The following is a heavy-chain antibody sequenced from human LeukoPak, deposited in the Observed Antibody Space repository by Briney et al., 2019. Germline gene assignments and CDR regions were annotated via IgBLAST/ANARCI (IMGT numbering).Heavy chain of an antibody. CDR2: IIPILGTA. D-gene: IGHD3-22*01. CDR1: GGTFSSYA. V-gene: IGHV1-69*13. CDR3: ARALYYYDSSGYHPYGMDV. J-gene: IGHJ6*02. Sequence: SVKVSCKASGGTFSSYAISWVRQAPGQGLEWMGGIIPILGTANYAQKFQGRVTITADESTSTAYMELSSLRSEDTAVYYCARALYYYDSSGYHPYGMDVWGQGTTVTVSS.